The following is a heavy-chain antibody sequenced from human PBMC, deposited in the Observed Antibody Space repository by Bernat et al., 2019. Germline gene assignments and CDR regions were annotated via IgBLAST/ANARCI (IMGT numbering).Heavy chain of an antibody. CDR1: GFTFDDYA. Sequence: EVQLVESGGGLVQPGRSRRLSCAASGFTFDDYAMHWVRQAPGKGLEWVSGISWNSGSIGYADSVKGRFTISRDNAKNSLYLQMNSLRAEDTALYYCAKDSSSSWYRDFDYWGQGTLVTVSS. CDR2: ISWNSGSI. CDR3: AKDSSSSWYRDFDY. D-gene: IGHD6-13*01. J-gene: IGHJ4*02. V-gene: IGHV3-9*01.